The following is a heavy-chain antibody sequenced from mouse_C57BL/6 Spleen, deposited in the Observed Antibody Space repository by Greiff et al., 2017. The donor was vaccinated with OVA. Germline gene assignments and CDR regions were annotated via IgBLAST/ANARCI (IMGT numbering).Heavy chain of an antibody. CDR3: TSRGDYYGSSWFAY. D-gene: IGHD1-1*01. V-gene: IGHV1-15*01. CDR1: GYTFTDYE. Sequence: QVQLQQSGAELVRPGASVTLSCKASGYTFTDYEMHWVKQTPVHGLEWIGAIDPATGGTAYNQKFKGKAILTADKSSSTAYMELRSLTSEDSAVYYGTSRGDYYGSSWFAYWGQGTLVTVSA. J-gene: IGHJ3*01. CDR2: IDPATGGT.